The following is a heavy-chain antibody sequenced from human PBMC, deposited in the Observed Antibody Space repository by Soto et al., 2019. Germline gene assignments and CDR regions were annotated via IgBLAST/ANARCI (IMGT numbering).Heavy chain of an antibody. CDR2: IKSKTDGGTT. D-gene: IGHD6-19*01. J-gene: IGHJ6*02. CDR3: TASSGLPPYYFYFGMDV. V-gene: IGHV3-15*07. Sequence: PGGSLRLSCAASGFTFTNAWMNWVRQAPGKGLEWVGRIKSKTDGGTTDYAAPVKGRFSISRDDSKNTLYLQMNSLKTEDTAVYYCTASSGLPPYYFYFGMDVWGQGTTVTVSS. CDR1: GFTFTNAW.